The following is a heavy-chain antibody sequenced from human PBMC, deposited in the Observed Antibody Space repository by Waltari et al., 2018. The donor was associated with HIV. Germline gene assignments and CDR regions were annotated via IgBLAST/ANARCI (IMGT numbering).Heavy chain of an antibody. Sequence: DVQLEESGGGLVQPGGSLRPSCAASGFTFNTFGFNWVRQAPGQGLGWVSYISTSGSPLYYADSVKGRFTISRDDAKNALYLEMNSLRADDTAVYYCARESYYYDSSGYPLAYWGQGILVTVSS. CDR2: ISTSGSPL. CDR3: ARESYYYDSSGYPLAY. D-gene: IGHD3-22*01. J-gene: IGHJ4*02. V-gene: IGHV3-48*04. CDR1: GFTFNTFG.